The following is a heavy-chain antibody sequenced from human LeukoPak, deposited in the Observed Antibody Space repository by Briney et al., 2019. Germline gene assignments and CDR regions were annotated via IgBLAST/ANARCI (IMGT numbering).Heavy chain of an antibody. J-gene: IGHJ6*02. CDR2: IYYSGGT. CDR1: GDSISNYY. Sequence: SETLSLTCTISGDSISNYYWSWIRQPPGRGLEWTGYIYYSGGTNYNPSLKSRVSISVDTSKTHFSLKLTSVTAADTAVYYCARTGYCSSRYCDYYGMDVWGQGTTVTVSS. CDR3: ARTGYCSSRYCDYYGMDV. V-gene: IGHV4-59*01. D-gene: IGHD6-13*01.